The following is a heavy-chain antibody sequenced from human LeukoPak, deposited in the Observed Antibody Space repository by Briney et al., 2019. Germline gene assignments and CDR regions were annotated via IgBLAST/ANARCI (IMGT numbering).Heavy chain of an antibody. J-gene: IGHJ6*02. CDR3: ARGPYYGGPGDYYYGMDV. V-gene: IGHV3-33*01. Sequence: GGSLRLSCEASGFTFSSYGMHWVRQPPGKGLEWVAVIWYDGSNKYCADSVKGRFTISRDNSKNTLYLQMNSLRADDTAVYYCARGPYYGGPGDYYYGMDVWGQGTTVTVSS. D-gene: IGHD4-23*01. CDR1: GFTFSSYG. CDR2: IWYDGSNK.